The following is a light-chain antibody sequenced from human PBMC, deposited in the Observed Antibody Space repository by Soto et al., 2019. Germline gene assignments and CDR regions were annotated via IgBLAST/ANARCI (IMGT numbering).Light chain of an antibody. CDR2: GAS. J-gene: IGKJ4*01. Sequence: EIVLTQSPGTLSLSPGERATLSCRASQSVSSNYLAWYQQKPGQSPRLLIYGASTRATGIPARFSGSGSGTEFTLTISSLQSEDFAVYFCQQYFNWPPLTFGGGTKVDIK. V-gene: IGKV3-15*01. CDR3: QQYFNWPPLT. CDR1: QSVSSN.